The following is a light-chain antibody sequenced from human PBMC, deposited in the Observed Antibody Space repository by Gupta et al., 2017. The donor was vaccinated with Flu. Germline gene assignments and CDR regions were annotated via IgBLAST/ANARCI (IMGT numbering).Light chain of an antibody. V-gene: IGKV3-15*01. J-gene: IGKJ4*01. CDR3: QQYNNWPLT. CDR1: QSVSSN. CDR2: GAS. Sequence: EIVMTQSPATLSVSPGERVTLSCRASQSVSSNLAWYQQRPGQAPRLLIYGASTRATGIPATFSGSGSGTEFTLTISSLQSEDFAVYYCQQYNNWPLTFGGGTKVEIK.